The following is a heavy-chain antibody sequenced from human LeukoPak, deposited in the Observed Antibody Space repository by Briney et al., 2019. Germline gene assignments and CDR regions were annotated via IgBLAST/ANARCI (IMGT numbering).Heavy chain of an antibody. V-gene: IGHV1-2*04. Sequence: ASVKVSCKASGYTFTGYYMHWVRQAPGQGLEWMGWINPNSGGTNYAQKFQGWVTMTRDTSISTAYMELSRLRSDDTAVYYCARALGQGYSGYAYGDYVLSFDYWGQGTLVTVSS. CDR2: INPNSGGT. D-gene: IGHD5-12*01. J-gene: IGHJ4*02. CDR3: ARALGQGYSGYAYGDYVLSFDY. CDR1: GYTFTGYY.